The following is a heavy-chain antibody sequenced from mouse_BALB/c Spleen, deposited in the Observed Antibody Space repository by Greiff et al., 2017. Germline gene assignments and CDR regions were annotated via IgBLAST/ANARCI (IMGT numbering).Heavy chain of an antibody. J-gene: IGHJ1*01. D-gene: IGHD3-1*01. CDR3: ARGLLFPGFDV. CDR2: ISYSGST. V-gene: IGHV3-2*02. CDR1: GYSITSDYA. Sequence: EVQLVESGPGLVKPSQSLSLTCTVTGYSITSDYAWNWIRQFPGNKLEWMGYISYSGSTSYNPSLKSRISITRDTSKNQFFLQLNSVTTEDTATYYCARGLLFPGFDVWGAGTTVTVSS.